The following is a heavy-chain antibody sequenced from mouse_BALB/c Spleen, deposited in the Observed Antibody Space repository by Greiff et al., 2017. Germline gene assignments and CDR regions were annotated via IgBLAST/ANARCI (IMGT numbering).Heavy chain of an antibody. Sequence: VQGVESGAELVRPGSSVKISCKASGYAFSSYWMNWVKQRPGQGLEWIGQIYPGDGDTNYNGKFKGKATLTADKSSSTAYMQLSSLTSEDSAVYFCARGDYYGSYYAMDYWGQGTSVTVSS. J-gene: IGHJ4*01. CDR1: GYAFSSYW. CDR3: ARGDYYGSYYAMDY. D-gene: IGHD1-2*01. V-gene: IGHV1-80*01. CDR2: IYPGDGDT.